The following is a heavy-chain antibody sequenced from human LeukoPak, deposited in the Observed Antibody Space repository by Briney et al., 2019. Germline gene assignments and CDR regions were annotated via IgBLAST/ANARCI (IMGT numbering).Heavy chain of an antibody. Sequence: SVKVSCTASGGSFTFTSHAISWVRQAPGQGLEWMGGLIPIYGSANYAQKFQGRVTITSDESTRTVYMELSSLRPEDSAVYYCAGFFYDNSGDAFDLWGQGTMVTVSS. D-gene: IGHD3-22*01. CDR2: LIPIYGSA. CDR1: GGSFTFTSHA. CDR3: AGFFYDNSGDAFDL. J-gene: IGHJ3*01. V-gene: IGHV1-69*13.